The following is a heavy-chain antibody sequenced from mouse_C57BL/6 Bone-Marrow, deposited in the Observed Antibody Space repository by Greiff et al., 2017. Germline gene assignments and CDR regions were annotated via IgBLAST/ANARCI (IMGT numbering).Heavy chain of an antibody. CDR3: VKGLRRAMDY. Sequence: EVQRVESGGGLVQPKGSLKLSCAASGFSFNTYAMNWVRQAPGKGLEWVARIRSKSNNYATYYADSVKDRFTISRDDSESMLYLQMNNLKTEDTAMYYCVKGLRRAMDYWGQGTSVTVSS. J-gene: IGHJ4*01. CDR2: IRSKSNNYAT. V-gene: IGHV10-1*01. D-gene: IGHD2-4*01. CDR1: GFSFNTYA.